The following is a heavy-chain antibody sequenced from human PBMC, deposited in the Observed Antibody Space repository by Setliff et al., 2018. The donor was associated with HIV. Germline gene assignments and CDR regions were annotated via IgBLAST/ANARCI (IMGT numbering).Heavy chain of an antibody. V-gene: IGHV1-8*02. J-gene: IGHJ6*04. CDR2: MNPNSGVT. CDR3: ASGKGVGGVVITDGLDA. Sequence: ASVKVSCKASGHTFSNSDIHWVRRATGQGLEWMGWMNPNSGVTGYALKFHDRVTMTGDTSISTAYLELRSLTSEDTAVYYCASGKGVGGVVITDGLDAWGKGTTVTVSS. D-gene: IGHD3-10*01. CDR1: GHTFSNSD.